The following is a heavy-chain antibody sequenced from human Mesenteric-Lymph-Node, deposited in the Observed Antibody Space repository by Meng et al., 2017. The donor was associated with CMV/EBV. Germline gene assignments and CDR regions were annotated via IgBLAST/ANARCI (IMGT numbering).Heavy chain of an antibody. J-gene: IGHJ4*02. CDR3: ARHQRWLKSEGGFNY. D-gene: IGHD4-23*01. CDR1: GGSFSGYY. V-gene: IGHV4-34*01. CDR2: INHSGST. Sequence: KPSDTLSLTCVVNGGSFSGYYWSWIRQPPGKGLEWIGEINHSGSTNYNPSLKSRVTISVDTSKNQFSLKLSSVTAADTAVYYCARHQRWLKSEGGFNYWGQGTLVTVSS.